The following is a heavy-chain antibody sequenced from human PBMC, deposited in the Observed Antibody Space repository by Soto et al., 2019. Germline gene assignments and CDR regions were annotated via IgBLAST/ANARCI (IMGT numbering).Heavy chain of an antibody. J-gene: IGHJ6*02. V-gene: IGHV3-30*18. D-gene: IGHD2-15*01. CDR3: AKDLIVVPYGMDV. CDR2: ISYDGSNK. Sequence: GGSLRLSCAASGFTFSSYGMHWVRQAPGKGLEWVAVISYDGSNKYYADSVKGRFTISRDNSKNTLYLQMNSLRAEDTAVYYCAKDLIVVPYGMDVWGQGTTVTVSS. CDR1: GFTFSSYG.